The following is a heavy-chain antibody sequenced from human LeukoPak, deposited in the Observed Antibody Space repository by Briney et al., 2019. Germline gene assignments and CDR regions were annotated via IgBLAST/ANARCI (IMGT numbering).Heavy chain of an antibody. J-gene: IGHJ4*02. CDR1: GGSFSGYY. CDR3: ARHRTTGYYFDY. V-gene: IGHV4-59*08. D-gene: IGHD4-17*01. CDR2: IYYSGST. Sequence: SETLSLTCAVYGGSFSGYYWSWIRQPPGKGLEWIGYIYYSGSTNYNPSLKSRVTISVDTSKNQFSLKLSSVTAADTAVYYCARHRTTGYYFDYWGQGTLVTVSS.